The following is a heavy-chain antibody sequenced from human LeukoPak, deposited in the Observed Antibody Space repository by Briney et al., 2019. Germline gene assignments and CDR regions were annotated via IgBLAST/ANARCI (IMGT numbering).Heavy chain of an antibody. J-gene: IGHJ5*02. V-gene: IGHV1-69*04. Sequence: ASVKVSCKASGGTFSSYTISWVRQAPGQGLEWMGRIIPILGIANYAQKFQGRVTITADKSTSTAYMELSSLRSEDTAVYYCAREKEYDDFWSGYFTWGQGTLVTVSS. D-gene: IGHD3-3*01. CDR3: AREKEYDDFWSGYFT. CDR2: IIPILGIA. CDR1: GGTFSSYT.